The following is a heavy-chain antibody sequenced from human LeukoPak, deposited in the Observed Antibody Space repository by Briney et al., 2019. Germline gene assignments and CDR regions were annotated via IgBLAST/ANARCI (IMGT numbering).Heavy chain of an antibody. V-gene: IGHV3-21*06. J-gene: IGHJ5*02. D-gene: IGHD2/OR15-2a*01. CDR1: GFTFSSYG. CDR3: ASRNPFDP. CDR2: ITSSSSYI. Sequence: PGGSLRLSCAASGFTFSSYGMHWVRQAPGKGLEWVSSITSSSSYIYYADSVKGRFTISRDNAKNLLYLQMNSLRAEDTAVYYCASRNPFDPWGQGTLVTVSS.